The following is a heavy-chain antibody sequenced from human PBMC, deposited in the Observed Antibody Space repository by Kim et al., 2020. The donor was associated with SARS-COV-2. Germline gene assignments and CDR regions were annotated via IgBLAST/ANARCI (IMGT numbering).Heavy chain of an antibody. D-gene: IGHD3-3*01. V-gene: IGHV4-34*01. CDR2: INHSGST. J-gene: IGHJ4*02. CDR1: GGSFSGYY. CDR3: ARGAYFWPRTGGYYFDY. Sequence: SETLSLTCAVYGGSFSGYYWSWIRQPPGKGLEWIGEINHSGSTNYNPSLKSRVTISVDTSKNQFSLKLSSVTAADTAVYYCARGAYFWPRTGGYYFDYWGQGTLVTVSS.